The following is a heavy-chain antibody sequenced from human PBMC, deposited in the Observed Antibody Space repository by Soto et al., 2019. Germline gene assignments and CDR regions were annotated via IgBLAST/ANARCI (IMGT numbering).Heavy chain of an antibody. CDR3: ARGLYDNGDYGLYFEY. D-gene: IGHD4-17*01. CDR2: INHSGST. CDR1: GGSFSGYY. J-gene: IGHJ4*02. Sequence: KPSETLALTCAVYGGSFSGYYWSWIRQPPGKGLEWIGEINHSGSTNYNPSLKSRVTISVGTSKNQLSLKLSSVTAADTAVYYCARGLYDNGDYGLYFEYWGQGTLVTVSS. V-gene: IGHV4-34*01.